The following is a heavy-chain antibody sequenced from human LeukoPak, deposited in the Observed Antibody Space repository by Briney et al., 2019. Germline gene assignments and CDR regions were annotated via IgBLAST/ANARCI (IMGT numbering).Heavy chain of an antibody. Sequence: PSETLSLTCNVSGGSISGSRRYWGWVRQPPGGGREWIGSFRYIGTTYYNPSLQSRLTISVDNSQNQFSLKLKSVNAADTSMYYCTRQLSWASDTGDSWGQGTLVTVSS. CDR2: FRYIGTT. V-gene: IGHV4-39*01. CDR3: TRQLSWASDTGDS. D-gene: IGHD6-13*01. CDR1: GGSISGSRRY. J-gene: IGHJ5*01.